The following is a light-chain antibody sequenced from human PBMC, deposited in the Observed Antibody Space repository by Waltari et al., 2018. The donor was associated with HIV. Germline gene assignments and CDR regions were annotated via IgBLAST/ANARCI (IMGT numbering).Light chain of an antibody. CDR2: WAS. Sequence: DIVMTQSPDSLPVSLGERATIHFKSSRTILFDSNNKNYLAWYQQKPGQPPKMLIYWASTRESGVPDRFSGSGSGTDFTLTISRLQPEDVAVYYCQQYFSTPPTFGQGTRVGI. CDR3: QQYFSTPPT. CDR1: RTILFDSNNKNY. V-gene: IGKV4-1*01. J-gene: IGKJ1*01.